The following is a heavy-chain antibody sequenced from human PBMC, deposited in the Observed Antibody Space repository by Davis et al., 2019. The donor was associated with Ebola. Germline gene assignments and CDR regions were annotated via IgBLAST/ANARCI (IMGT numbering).Heavy chain of an antibody. CDR2: ISYDGTNG. V-gene: IGHV3-30*04. J-gene: IGHJ5*02. CDR3: AKGGPSVYSSSFT. Sequence: GESLKISCAVSGFTFNRYAMHWVRQAPGKGLEWVAVISYDGTNGYYADSVKGRFTISRDNSKNTLHLQMNSLRAEDTAVYYCAKGGPSVYSSSFTWGQGTLVTVSS. D-gene: IGHD6-13*01. CDR1: GFTFNRYA.